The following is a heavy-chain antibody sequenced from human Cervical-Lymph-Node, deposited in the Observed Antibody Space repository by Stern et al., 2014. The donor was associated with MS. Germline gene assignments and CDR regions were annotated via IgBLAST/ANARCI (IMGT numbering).Heavy chain of an antibody. J-gene: IGHJ5*02. CDR1: GYSFTSYW. CDR2: INPGDSDT. CDR3: ARRHCSSRRCGWFDP. D-gene: IGHD2-2*01. Sequence: VQLVESGAEVKKPGESLKISCKGSGYSFTSYWIGWVRQVPGKGLEWMGVINPGDSDTRYSPSFQGQVTISADKSISTAYLQWSSLKASDTAMYYCARRHCSSRRCGWFDPWGQGTLVTVSS. V-gene: IGHV5-51*01.